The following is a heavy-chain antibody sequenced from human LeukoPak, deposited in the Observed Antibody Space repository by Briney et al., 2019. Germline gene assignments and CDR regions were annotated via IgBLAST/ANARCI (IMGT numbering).Heavy chain of an antibody. V-gene: IGHV3-23*01. CDR1: GFTFSSYA. J-gene: IGHJ5*02. CDR2: ISGSGGST. Sequence: GGSLRLSCAASGFTFSSYAMSWVRQAPGKGLEWVSAISGSGGSTYYADSVKGRLTISRDNSKNTLYLQMNSLRAEDTAVYYCATTVAAAGKNWFDPWGQGTLVTVSS. CDR3: ATTVAAAGKNWFDP. D-gene: IGHD6-13*01.